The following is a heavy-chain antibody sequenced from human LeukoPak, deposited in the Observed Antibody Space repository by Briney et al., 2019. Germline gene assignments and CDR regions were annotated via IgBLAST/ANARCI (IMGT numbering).Heavy chain of an antibody. Sequence: SETLSLTCTVSGGSISSSIYYWGWIRQPPGKGLEWIGSIYYSGSTYYNPSLKSRVTISVDTSKNQFSLKLSSVTAADTAVYYCARAFYSGSPDAFDIWGQGTMVTVSS. CDR1: GGSISSSIYY. D-gene: IGHD1-26*01. V-gene: IGHV4-39*07. CDR2: IYYSGST. CDR3: ARAFYSGSPDAFDI. J-gene: IGHJ3*02.